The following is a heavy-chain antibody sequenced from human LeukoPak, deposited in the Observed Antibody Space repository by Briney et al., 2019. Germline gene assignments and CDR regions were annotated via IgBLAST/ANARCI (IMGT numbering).Heavy chain of an antibody. J-gene: IGHJ4*02. V-gene: IGHV3-33*06. CDR3: VKDEVYLDSGGYPTPDNTLDY. CDR2: TWYAGSNK. D-gene: IGHD3-22*01. CDR1: VVGFNNYG. Sequence: PRGSLRLSCAASVVGFNNYGIHWGREAPGKGGEWVAGTWYAGSNKYYADSVRDRFTVSRDNSKITVYLKMNSLRVEDTAVYYCVKDEVYLDSGGYPTPDNTLDYWGQGTLVTVSS.